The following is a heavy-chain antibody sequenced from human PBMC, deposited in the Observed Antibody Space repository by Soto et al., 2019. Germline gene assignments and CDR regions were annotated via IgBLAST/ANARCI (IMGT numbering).Heavy chain of an antibody. CDR1: GGSISTYF. CDR3: ARRVYDDVLTAWFFDS. V-gene: IGHV4-59*12. J-gene: IGHJ4*02. D-gene: IGHD3-9*01. Sequence: SETLSLTCSVSGGSISTYFWTWIRQPPGKGLEWIAYVYYTGSANYNPSLKSRVTISVDTSNNQFSLKVKSVTAADTAVYYCARRVYDDVLTAWFFDSWGQGTLVTVSS. CDR2: VYYTGSA.